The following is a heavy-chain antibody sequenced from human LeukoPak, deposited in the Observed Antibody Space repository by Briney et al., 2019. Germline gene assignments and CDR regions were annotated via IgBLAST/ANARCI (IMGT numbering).Heavy chain of an antibody. V-gene: IGHV3-48*02. CDR2: ISSSSSTI. CDR3: ARDSITLNGYYGMDV. Sequence: GGSLRLSCAASGFTFSSYSMNWVRQAPGKGLEWVSYISSSSSTIYYADSVKGRFTISRDNAKNSLYLQMNSLRDEDTAVYYCARDSITLNGYYGMDVWGQGTTVTVSS. CDR1: GFTFSSYS. D-gene: IGHD3-10*01. J-gene: IGHJ6*02.